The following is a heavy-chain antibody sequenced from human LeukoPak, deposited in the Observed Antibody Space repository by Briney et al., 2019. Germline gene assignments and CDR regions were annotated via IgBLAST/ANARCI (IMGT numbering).Heavy chain of an antibody. D-gene: IGHD6-13*01. Sequence: GGSLRLSCAASGFTFSSYWMSWVRQAPGKGLEWVANIKQDGSEKYYVDSVKGQFTISKDNAKNSLYLQMNSLRAEDTAVYYCARGGGVTAATANFDYWGQGTLVTVSS. V-gene: IGHV3-7*03. CDR3: ARGGGVTAATANFDY. CDR2: IKQDGSEK. J-gene: IGHJ4*02. CDR1: GFTFSSYW.